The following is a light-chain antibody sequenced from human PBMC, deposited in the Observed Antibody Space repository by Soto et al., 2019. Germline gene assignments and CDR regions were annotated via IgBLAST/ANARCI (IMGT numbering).Light chain of an antibody. J-gene: IGKJ3*01. V-gene: IGKV3-20*01. Sequence: EIVLAQSPGTLSLSPGETATLSCRASQSLSSTYLAWYQQKPGQAPRIIIYDASSRAAGIPDRFSGSGSGTDFTLTISRLEPEDFAVYYCQQYGTSFTFGPGTTVDVK. CDR2: DAS. CDR3: QQYGTSFT. CDR1: QSLSSTY.